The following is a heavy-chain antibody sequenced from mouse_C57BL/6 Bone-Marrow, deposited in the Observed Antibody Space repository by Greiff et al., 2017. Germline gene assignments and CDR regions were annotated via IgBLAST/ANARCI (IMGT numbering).Heavy chain of an antibody. D-gene: IGHD2-1*01. Sequence: DVHLVESGGGLVQPGGSLKLSCAASGFTFSDYYMYWVRQTPEKRLEWVAYISNGGGSTYYPDTVKGRFTISRDNAKNTLYLQMSRLKSEDTAMYYCARLIYGNYVWYFDVWGTGTTVTVSS. J-gene: IGHJ1*03. CDR3: ARLIYGNYVWYFDV. CDR1: GFTFSDYY. V-gene: IGHV5-12*01. CDR2: ISNGGGST.